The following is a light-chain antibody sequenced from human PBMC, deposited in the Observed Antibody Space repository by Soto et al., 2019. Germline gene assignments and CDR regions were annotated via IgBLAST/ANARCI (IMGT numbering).Light chain of an antibody. CDR3: AAWDDSLNGYV. Sequence: QSVLTQPPSVSEAPRQRVTISCSGSSSNIGNNAVNWYQQLPGKAPKLLIYYDDLLPSGVSDRFSGSKSGTSASLAISGLQSEDEADYYCAAWDDSLNGYVLGNGTKVTVL. CDR2: YDD. V-gene: IGLV1-36*01. J-gene: IGLJ1*01. CDR1: SSNIGNNA.